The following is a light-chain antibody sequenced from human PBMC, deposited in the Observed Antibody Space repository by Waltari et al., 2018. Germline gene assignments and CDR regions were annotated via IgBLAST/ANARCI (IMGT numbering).Light chain of an antibody. CDR3: SSQSTKNGVS. CDR1: SSDVGGDDS. V-gene: IGLV2-14*03. Sequence: QSALTQPASVSGSPGQSITISCTGSSSDVGGDDSVSWYEDHPGQAPRAIIYDVNKRPSGVSARFSGSKSGNTACLTISGLQAEVEATFYCSSQSTKNGVSFGGGTKVTVL. CDR2: DVN. J-gene: IGLJ2*01.